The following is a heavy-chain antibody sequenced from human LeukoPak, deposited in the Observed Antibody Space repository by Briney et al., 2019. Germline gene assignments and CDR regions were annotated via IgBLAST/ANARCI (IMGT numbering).Heavy chain of an antibody. D-gene: IGHD4-17*01. J-gene: IGHJ4*02. CDR2: ISSSSSYI. CDR3: ARDRYGGYVYDY. V-gene: IGHV3-21*01. Sequence: PGGSLRLSCAASGFTFSSYSMNWVRQALGKGLEWVSSISSSSSYIYYADSVKGRFTISRDNAKNSLYLQMNSLRAEDTAVYYCARDRYGGYVYDYWGQGTLVTVSS. CDR1: GFTFSSYS.